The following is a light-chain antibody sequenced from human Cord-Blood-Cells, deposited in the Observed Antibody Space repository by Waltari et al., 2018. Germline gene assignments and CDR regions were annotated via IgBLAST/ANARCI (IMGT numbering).Light chain of an antibody. CDR3: QQYGSSPPIT. CDR2: GAS. CDR1: QSVSSSY. Sequence: EIVLTQSPGTLSLSTGERATLSCRASQSVSSSYLAWYKQKPGQAPRLLIYGASSRATGIPDRFSGSGSGTDFTLTISRLEPEDFAVYYCQQYGSSPPITFGQGTRLEIK. J-gene: IGKJ5*01. V-gene: IGKV3-20*01.